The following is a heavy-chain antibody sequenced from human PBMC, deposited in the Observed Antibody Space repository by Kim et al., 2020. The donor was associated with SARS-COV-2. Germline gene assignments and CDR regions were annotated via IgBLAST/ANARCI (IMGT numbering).Heavy chain of an antibody. D-gene: IGHD3-22*01. CDR2: ISSSSSTI. V-gene: IGHV3-48*04. J-gene: IGHJ6*02. CDR1: GFTFSSYS. CDR3: ARDAAYYYDSSGYSFYWTSGMDV. Sequence: GGSLRLSCAASGFTFSSYSMNWVRQAPGKGLEWVSYISSSSSTIYYADSVKGRFTISRDNAKNSLYLQMNSLRAEDTAVYYCARDAAYYYDSSGYSFYWTSGMDVWGQGPTVTVSS.